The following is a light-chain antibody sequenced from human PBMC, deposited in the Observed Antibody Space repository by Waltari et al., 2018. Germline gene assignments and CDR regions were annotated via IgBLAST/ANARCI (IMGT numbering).Light chain of an antibody. J-gene: IGKJ3*01. CDR1: QSVSSY. CDR3: QQRSNWPLSFT. CDR2: DAS. V-gene: IGKV3-11*01. Sequence: EIVLTQSPATLSLSPGERATLSCRASQSVSSYLAWYQQKPGQAPRLLIYDASNRATGIPARFIGSGSGTDFTLTISSLEPEDFAVYYCQQRSNWPLSFTFGPGTKVDIK.